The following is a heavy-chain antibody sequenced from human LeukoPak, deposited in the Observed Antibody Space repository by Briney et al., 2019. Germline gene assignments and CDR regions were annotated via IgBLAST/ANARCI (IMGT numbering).Heavy chain of an antibody. CDR1: GFTFSNAW. V-gene: IGHV3-30-3*01. D-gene: IGHD3-22*01. J-gene: IGHJ4*02. CDR2: ISYDGSNK. Sequence: GGSLRLSWAASGFTFSNAWMSWVRQAPGKGLEWVAVISYDGSNKYYADSVKGRFTISRDNSKNTLYLQMNSLRAEDTAVYYCARDGDDYYDSSGYFDYWGQGTQVTVSS. CDR3: ARDGDDYYDSSGYFDY.